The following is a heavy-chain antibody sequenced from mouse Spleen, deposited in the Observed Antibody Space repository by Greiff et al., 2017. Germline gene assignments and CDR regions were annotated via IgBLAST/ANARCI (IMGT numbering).Heavy chain of an antibody. J-gene: IGHJ2*01. D-gene: IGHD1-1*01. CDR1: GFAFSSYD. V-gene: IGHV5-12-1*01. CDR3: ARRGYYGFYFDY. CDR2: ISSGGGST. Sequence: EVQGVESGGGLVKPGGSLKLSCAASGFAFSSYDMSWVRQTPEKRLEWVAYISSGGGSTYYPDTVKGRFTISRDNAKNTLYLQMSSLKSEDTAMYYCARRGYYGFYFDYWGQGTTLTVSS.